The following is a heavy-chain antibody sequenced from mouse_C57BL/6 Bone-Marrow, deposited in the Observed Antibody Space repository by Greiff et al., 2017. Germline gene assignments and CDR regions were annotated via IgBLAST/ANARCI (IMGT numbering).Heavy chain of an antibody. J-gene: IGHJ3*01. Sequence: QVQLQQSGAELARPGASVKLSCKASGYTFTSYGISWVKQRTGQGLEWIGEIYPRSGNTNYNEKFKGKATLTADKSSSTAYMELRSLTSEDSAVFFCARIYDYGAGFAYWGQGTLVTVSA. D-gene: IGHD2-4*01. CDR3: ARIYDYGAGFAY. CDR2: IYPRSGNT. CDR1: GYTFTSYG. V-gene: IGHV1-81*01.